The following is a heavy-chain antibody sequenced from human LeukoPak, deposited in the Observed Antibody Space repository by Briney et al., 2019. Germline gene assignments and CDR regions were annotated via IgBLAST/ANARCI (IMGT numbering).Heavy chain of an antibody. CDR1: GGSISSYY. CDR3: ARELPDGEPNDAFDI. V-gene: IGHV4-59*01. CDR2: IYYSGST. Sequence: SETLSLTCTVSGGSISSYYWSWIRQPPGKGLEWIGYIYYSGSTNYNPSLKSRVTISVDASKNQFSLKLSSVTAADTAVYYCARELPDGEPNDAFDIWGQGTMVTVSS. J-gene: IGHJ3*02. D-gene: IGHD3-10*01.